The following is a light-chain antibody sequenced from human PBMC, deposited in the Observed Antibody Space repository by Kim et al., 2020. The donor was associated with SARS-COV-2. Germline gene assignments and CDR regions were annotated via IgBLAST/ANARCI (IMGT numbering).Light chain of an antibody. CDR3: QTWGSGTGV. CDR2: VNNDGSH. V-gene: IGLV4-69*01. Sequence: QPVLTQSPSASASLGDSVKLTCTLSSGHSNYAIAWHQQQPERGPRYLMKVNNDGSHTKGGGIPDRFSGSSSGAERYLTISSLQSEDEADYYCQTWGSGTGVFGGGTQLTVL. J-gene: IGLJ2*01. CDR1: SGHSNYA.